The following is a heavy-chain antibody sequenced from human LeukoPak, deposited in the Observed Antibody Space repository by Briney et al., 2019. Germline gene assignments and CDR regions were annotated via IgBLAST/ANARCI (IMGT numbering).Heavy chain of an antibody. D-gene: IGHD6-13*01. Sequence: GESLKISCKGSGYSFTNYWIAWVRQMPGKGLEWMGFIYPGDSDIRYSPSFQGHVTISADKSISTAYLQWSSLKASDTAMYYCARQDSSHYMDVWGKGTTVTVSS. CDR3: ARQDSSHYMDV. CDR2: IYPGDSDI. V-gene: IGHV5-51*01. CDR1: GYSFTNYW. J-gene: IGHJ6*03.